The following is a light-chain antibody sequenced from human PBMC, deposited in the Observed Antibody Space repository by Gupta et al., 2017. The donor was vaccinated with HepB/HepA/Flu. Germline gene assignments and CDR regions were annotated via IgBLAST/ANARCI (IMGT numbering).Light chain of an antibody. J-gene: IGKJ1*01. CDR3: QQSDSTPRT. V-gene: IGKV1-39*01. CDR2: AAS. Sequence: DIQMTQSPSSLSASVGDRVTITCRASQSISSYLNWYQQKPGKAPKLLIYAASSLQSGVPSRFSGSGSGTDFTLTIRSLQPEDFATYYCQQSDSTPRTCGQGTKVEIK. CDR1: QSISSY.